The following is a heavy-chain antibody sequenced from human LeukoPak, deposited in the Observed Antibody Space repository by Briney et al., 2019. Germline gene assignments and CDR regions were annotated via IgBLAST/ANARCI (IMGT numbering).Heavy chain of an antibody. CDR2: IYYGGST. V-gene: IGHV4-31*03. CDR1: GGSISSGGYY. CDR3: ARVDSGSWSLDY. Sequence: SETLSLTCTVSGGSISSGGYYWRWIRQHPGKGLEWIGYIYYGGSTYYNPSLKSRVTISVDTSKNQFSLKLSSVTAADTAVYYCARVDSGSWSLDYWGQGTLVTVSS. D-gene: IGHD6-13*01. J-gene: IGHJ4*02.